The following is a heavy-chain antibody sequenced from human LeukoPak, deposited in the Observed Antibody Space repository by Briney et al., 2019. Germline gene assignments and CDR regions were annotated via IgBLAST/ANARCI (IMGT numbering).Heavy chain of an antibody. CDR3: ASGDYGGGGVDY. V-gene: IGHV3-23*01. Sequence: GGSLRLSCAASGFTFSSSAMSWVRQAPGKGLEWVSAISNNGGYTYYADSVQGRFTISRDNSKNTLYLQMNSLRAEDTAVYYCASGDYGGGGVDYWGQGTLVTVSS. CDR2: ISNNGGYT. CDR1: GFTFSSSA. D-gene: IGHD4-23*01. J-gene: IGHJ4*02.